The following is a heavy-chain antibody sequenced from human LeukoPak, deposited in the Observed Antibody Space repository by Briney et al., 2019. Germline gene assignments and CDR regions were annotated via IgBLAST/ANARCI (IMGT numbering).Heavy chain of an antibody. J-gene: IGHJ5*02. V-gene: IGHV4-59*12. CDR2: IYYSGST. CDR3: ARGGNNYDYVWGSYRYNNWFDP. CDR1: GGSISSYY. Sequence: SETLSLTCTVSGGSISSYYWSWIRQPPGKGLEWIGYIYYSGSTNYNPSLKSRVTISVDTSKNQFSLKLSSVTAADTAVYYCARGGNNYDYVWGSYRYNNWFDPWGQGTLVTVSS. D-gene: IGHD3-16*02.